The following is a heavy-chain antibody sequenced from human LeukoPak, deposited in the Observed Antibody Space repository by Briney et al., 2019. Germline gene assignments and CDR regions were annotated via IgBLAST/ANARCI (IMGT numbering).Heavy chain of an antibody. CDR3: ATLPPRQYYYDSSGYYPDY. CDR2: ISSSSSYI. CDR1: GFTFSSYS. D-gene: IGHD3-22*01. J-gene: IGHJ4*02. Sequence: GGSLRLSCAASGFTFSSYSMNWVRQAPGKGLEWVSSISSSSSYIYYADPVKGRFTISRDNAKNSLYLQMNSLRAEDTAVYYCATLPPRQYYYDSSGYYPDYWGQGTLVTVSS. V-gene: IGHV3-21*01.